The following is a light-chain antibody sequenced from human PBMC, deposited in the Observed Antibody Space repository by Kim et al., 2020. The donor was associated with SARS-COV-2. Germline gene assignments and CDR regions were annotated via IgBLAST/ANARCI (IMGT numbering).Light chain of an antibody. V-gene: IGKV1-27*01. Sequence: DIQMTQSASSLSTSVGDRVAITCRASQGISNSLAWYQQKPGKPPKLLIYAASTLQSGVPSRFSGSGSGTDFTLTISSLQPEDFATYYCLNYNSAPFTFGPGTKVDIK. J-gene: IGKJ3*01. CDR3: LNYNSAPFT. CDR1: QGISNS. CDR2: AAS.